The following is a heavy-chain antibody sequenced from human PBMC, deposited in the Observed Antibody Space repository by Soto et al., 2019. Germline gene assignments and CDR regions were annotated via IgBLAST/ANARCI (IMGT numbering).Heavy chain of an antibody. J-gene: IGHJ6*02. V-gene: IGHV4-39*01. CDR3: ARHQGAATRFDYYRMDV. Sequence: SATLSLTCTVSCGPISSSNLYCGWIPPPPGKGLEWIGSINYSGSTYYNPSLKSRVTISVDTSKNQFSLKLSSVTAADTAVYYCARHQGAATRFDYYRMDVCGQGPTVT. D-gene: IGHD1-26*01. CDR1: CGPISSSNLY. CDR2: INYSGST.